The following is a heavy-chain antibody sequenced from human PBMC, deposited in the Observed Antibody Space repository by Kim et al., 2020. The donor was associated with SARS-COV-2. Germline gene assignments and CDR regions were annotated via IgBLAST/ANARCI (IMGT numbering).Heavy chain of an antibody. J-gene: IGHJ1*01. CDR2: INPNSGGT. V-gene: IGHV1-2*06. CDR3: ARSMVGATQVQH. D-gene: IGHD1-26*01. CDR1: GYTFTGYY. Sequence: ASVKVSCKASGYTFTGYYMHWVRQAPGQGLEWMGRINPNSGGTNYAQKFQGRVTMTRDTSISTAYMELSRLRSDDTAVYYCARSMVGATQVQHWGQGTLVTVSS.